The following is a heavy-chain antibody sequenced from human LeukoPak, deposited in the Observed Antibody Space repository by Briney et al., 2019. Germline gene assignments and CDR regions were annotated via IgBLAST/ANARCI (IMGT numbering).Heavy chain of an antibody. D-gene: IGHD3-10*01. Sequence: ASVKVSCKASGYTFTSYGISWVRQAPGQGLEWMGWISAYNGNTNYAQKLQGRVTMTTDTSTSTAYMELRSLRSDDTAVYYCARDTKATSRVLLWFGENYYYYYMDVWGKGTTVTVSS. CDR1: GYTFTSYG. V-gene: IGHV1-18*01. CDR2: ISAYNGNT. CDR3: ARDTKATSRVLLWFGENYYYYYMDV. J-gene: IGHJ6*03.